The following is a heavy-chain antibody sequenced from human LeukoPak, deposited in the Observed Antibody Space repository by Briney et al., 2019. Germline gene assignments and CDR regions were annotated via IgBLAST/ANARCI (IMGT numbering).Heavy chain of an antibody. CDR2: IYSAGTT. Sequence: GGSLRLSCAASGFTVSSNYMSWVRQAPGKGLEWVSSIYSAGTTYYKDSVKGRFTISRDNSKNTLFLQMNSLRAEDTAVYYCARSSAATYYYYGTDVWGQGTTVTVSS. V-gene: IGHV3-53*01. J-gene: IGHJ6*02. CDR1: GFTVSSNY. D-gene: IGHD2-2*01. CDR3: ARSSAATYYYYGTDV.